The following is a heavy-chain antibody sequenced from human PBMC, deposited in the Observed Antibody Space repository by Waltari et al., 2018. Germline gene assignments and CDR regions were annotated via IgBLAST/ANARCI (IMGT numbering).Heavy chain of an antibody. CDR2: FDPEDGET. Sequence: QVQLVQSGAEVKKPGASVKVSWKVSGYTLTELSMHWVRQAPGKGLEWMGGFDPEDGETIYAQKFQGRVTMTEDTSTDTAYMELSSLRSEDTAVYYCATGRQDCSGGSCYLYNWFDPWGQGTLVTVSS. CDR3: ATGRQDCSGGSCYLYNWFDP. D-gene: IGHD2-15*01. CDR1: GYTLTELS. V-gene: IGHV1-24*01. J-gene: IGHJ5*02.